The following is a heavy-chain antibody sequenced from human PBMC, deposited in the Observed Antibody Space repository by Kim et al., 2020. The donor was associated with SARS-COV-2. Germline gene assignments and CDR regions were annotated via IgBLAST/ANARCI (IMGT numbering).Heavy chain of an antibody. D-gene: IGHD4-17*01. V-gene: IGHV4-30-2*05. J-gene: IGHJ4*02. Sequence: YHTPSLKSRFTISVDTSKNQFSLKLSSVTAADTAVYYCARMTTVTTFFDYWGQGTLVTVSS. CDR3: ARMTTVTTFFDY.